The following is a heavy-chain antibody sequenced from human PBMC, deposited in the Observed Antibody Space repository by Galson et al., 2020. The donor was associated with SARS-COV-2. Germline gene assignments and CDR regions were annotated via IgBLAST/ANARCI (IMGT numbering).Heavy chain of an antibody. V-gene: IGHV1-2*02. J-gene: IGHJ6*02. D-gene: IGHD3-9*01. CDR3: ARLRYYDVLTGYMVDV. CDR2: INPNSGRT. CDR1: GYTFTDYY. Sequence: ASVKLSCKASGYTFTDYYIHWVRQAPGQGLEWMGWINPNSGRTNYAQKSEGRVTMTRDTSITTAYMELSRLRADDTAVYYCARLRYYDVLTGYMVDVWGQGTMVTVSS.